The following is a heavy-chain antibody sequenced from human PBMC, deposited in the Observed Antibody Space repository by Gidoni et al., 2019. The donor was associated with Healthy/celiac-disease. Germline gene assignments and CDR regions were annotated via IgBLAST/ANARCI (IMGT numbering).Heavy chain of an antibody. CDR3: TRVGWCSGGSCYYFDY. CDR1: GFTFGDYA. J-gene: IGHJ4*02. V-gene: IGHV3-49*03. Sequence: EVQLVESGGGLVQPGRSLRLSCTASGFTFGDYAMSWFRQAPGKGLEWVGFIRSKAYGGTTEYAASVKGRFTISRDDSKSIAYLQMNSLKTEDTAVYYCTRVGWCSGGSCYYFDYWFQGTLVTVSS. CDR2: IRSKAYGGTT. D-gene: IGHD2-15*01.